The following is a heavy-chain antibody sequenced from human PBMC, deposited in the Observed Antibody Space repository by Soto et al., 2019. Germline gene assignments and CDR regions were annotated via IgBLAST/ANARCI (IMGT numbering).Heavy chain of an antibody. CDR2: INPSGGNT. D-gene: IGHD3-9*01. CDR1: GFSFRVYY. V-gene: IGHV1-46*03. CDR3: ARIYGTYYDILTGLWGGHFDY. Sequence: VPAKVCSEASGFSFRVYYAVWHQHVQRQQLERMGIINPSGGNTIYAQKFQDRVTMTSDTSTSTIYIELSSLRSEDTAVFYCARIYGTYYDILTGLWGGHFDYWGQGTQVTVSS. J-gene: IGHJ4*02.